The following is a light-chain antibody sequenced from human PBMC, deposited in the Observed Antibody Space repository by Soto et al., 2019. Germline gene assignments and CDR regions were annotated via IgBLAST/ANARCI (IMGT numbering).Light chain of an antibody. J-gene: IGLJ1*01. CDR3: GSHTSTDTPFV. Sequence: QSVLAQPSSVSGSPGQSITISCTGTSTDVGGYNYVSWYQHHPGKGPKLIIYEVSNRPSGVSDRFSGSKSGNKASLIISNLEDEDESDYYCGSHTSTDTPFVFGTGTKVTVL. V-gene: IGLV2-14*01. CDR2: EVS. CDR1: STDVGGYNY.